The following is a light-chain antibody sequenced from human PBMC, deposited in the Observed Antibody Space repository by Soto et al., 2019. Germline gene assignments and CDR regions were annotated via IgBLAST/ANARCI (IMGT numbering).Light chain of an antibody. CDR2: GAS. CDR1: QSVNSN. CDR3: QQCNAWPRT. J-gene: IGKJ1*01. Sequence: EIVMTQSPATLSVSPGERATLFCRVSQSVNSNLAWYQQKPGQAPRLLMYGASTRATGIPARFSGSGSGTEFTLTISSLQSADLAVYYCQQCNAWPRTFGQGTKVEIK. V-gene: IGKV3-15*01.